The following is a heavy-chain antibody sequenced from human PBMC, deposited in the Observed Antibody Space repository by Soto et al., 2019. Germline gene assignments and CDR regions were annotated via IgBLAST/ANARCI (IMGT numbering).Heavy chain of an antibody. CDR3: VKVRPGGFYFDS. J-gene: IGHJ4*02. D-gene: IGHD2-2*01. CDR2: INNNGADT. CDR1: GFTFSNYA. V-gene: IGHV3-64D*08. Sequence: PGGSLRLSCSASGFTFSNYAMHWVRQAPGKGLEFVSAINNNGADTYYADSVKGRFTISRDNSKNSLFLQMSSLRVEDTAVYYCVKVRPGGFYFDSWGQGTLVTVSS.